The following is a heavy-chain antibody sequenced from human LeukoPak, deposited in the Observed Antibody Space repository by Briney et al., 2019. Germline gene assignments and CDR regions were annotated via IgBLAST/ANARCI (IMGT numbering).Heavy chain of an antibody. CDR2: IYYSGST. Sequence: ETCSLTCTVSGGSISSSSYYWGWIRQPPGKGLEWIGSIYYSGSTYYNPSLKSRVTISVGTSQNQFSLKLSSVTASYTAVYYCARSLGITMVRGVIQGPFFYYGLHLGGQGPAVTVSS. V-gene: IGHV4-39*01. J-gene: IGHJ6*02. CDR3: ARSLGITMVRGVIQGPFFYYGLHL. CDR1: GGSISSSSYY. D-gene: IGHD3-10*01.